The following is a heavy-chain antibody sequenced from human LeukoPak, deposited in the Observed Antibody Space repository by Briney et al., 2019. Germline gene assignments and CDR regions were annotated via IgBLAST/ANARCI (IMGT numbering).Heavy chain of an antibody. J-gene: IGHJ4*02. CDR2: ISWNSGSI. D-gene: IGHD4-23*01. CDR1: GFTFDDYA. Sequence: GGSLRLSCAASGFTFDDYAMHWVRQAPGKGLEWVSGISWNSGSIEYADSVKGRFTISRDNAKNSLYLQMNSLRAEDTALYYCAKDDSYGSNSNFDYWGQGTLVTVSS. V-gene: IGHV3-9*01. CDR3: AKDDSYGSNSNFDY.